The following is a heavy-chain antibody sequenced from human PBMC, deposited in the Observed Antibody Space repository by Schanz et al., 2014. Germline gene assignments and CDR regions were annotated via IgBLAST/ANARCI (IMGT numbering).Heavy chain of an antibody. CDR2: ISWNSGTI. D-gene: IGHD6-25*01. Sequence: EVQLVESGGGLVQPGGSLRLSCAASGFGFSSYSMNWVRQAPGKGLEWVSVISWNSGTIGYADSVKGRFTISRDNSKNTLYLQMNSLRAEDTAVYYCAKVRYSSGWRGDYFDEWGQGTLVTVAS. V-gene: IGHV3-23*04. CDR1: GFGFSSYS. J-gene: IGHJ4*02. CDR3: AKVRYSSGWRGDYFDE.